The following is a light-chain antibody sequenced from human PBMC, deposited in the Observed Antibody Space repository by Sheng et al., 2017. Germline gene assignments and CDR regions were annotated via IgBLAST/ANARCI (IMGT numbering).Light chain of an antibody. V-gene: IGKV3-11*01. CDR2: DAS. CDR1: QTISTY. J-gene: IGKJ3*01. Sequence: VLTQSPATLSLSPGDTVTLSCKASQTISTYLAWYQQKPGQAPRLLIFDASNRASGIPARFSGSGYGTHFTLTITNLEPEDFAVYYCQQRGNWPPRTFGPGTKLDFK. CDR3: QQRGNWPPRT.